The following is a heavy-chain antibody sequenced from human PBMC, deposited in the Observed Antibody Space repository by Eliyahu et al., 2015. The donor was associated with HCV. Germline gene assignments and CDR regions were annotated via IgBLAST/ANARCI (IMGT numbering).Heavy chain of an antibody. J-gene: IGHJ4*02. D-gene: IGHD2-2*01. CDR1: GITFTTAW. V-gene: IGHV3-15*01. CDR3: GTDIYQ. Sequence: EVQLEESGGDVVKPGGSLRLSCAVSGITFTTAWMCWMRQAPGKGLEWVGRIKSQIDGGTADYAAAVDGRFSISRDDSKNIIYLQMNSLKTEDTAIYYCGTDIYQWGQGTLVTVSS. CDR2: IKSQIDGGTA.